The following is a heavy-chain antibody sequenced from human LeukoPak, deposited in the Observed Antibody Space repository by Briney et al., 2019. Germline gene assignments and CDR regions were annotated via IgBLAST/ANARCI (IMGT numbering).Heavy chain of an antibody. J-gene: IGHJ3*01. CDR3: ARDLQTGLAFDA. D-gene: IGHD7-27*01. CDR2: LSGSGRLI. Sequence: PGRSLRLSRAPSAFRFSSGTMNCVRQPPGKALEWVSSLSGSGRLIWYAGAVKGRFTISRDNAANSLILQMNSLRVEDTAVYYCARDLQTGLAFDAWGQGAVVAVSS. CDR1: AFRFSSGT. V-gene: IGHV3-21*06.